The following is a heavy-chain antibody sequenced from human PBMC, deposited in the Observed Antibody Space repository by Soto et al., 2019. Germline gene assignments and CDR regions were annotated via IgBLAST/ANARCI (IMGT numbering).Heavy chain of an antibody. CDR3: ARGNGAVSYGPYYFDY. J-gene: IGHJ4*02. D-gene: IGHD5-18*01. V-gene: IGHV3-33*01. CDR1: GFTFSSYG. Sequence: QVQLVESGGGVVQPGRSLRLSCAASGFTFSSYGMHWVRQAPGKGLEWVAVIWYDGSNKYYADSVKGRFTISRDNSKNTLYQQMNSLRAEDTAVYYCARGNGAVSYGPYYFDYWGQGTLVTVSS. CDR2: IWYDGSNK.